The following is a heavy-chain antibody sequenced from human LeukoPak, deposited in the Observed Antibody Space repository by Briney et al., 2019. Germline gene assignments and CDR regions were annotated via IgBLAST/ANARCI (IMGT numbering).Heavy chain of an antibody. CDR1: GFTFSGSA. CDR3: TRQIYCSGGSCFEDY. CDR2: IRSKANSYAT. V-gene: IGHV3-73*01. D-gene: IGHD2-15*01. J-gene: IGHJ4*02. Sequence: GSLKLSCAAYGFTFSGSAMHWVRQASGKGLEWVGRIRSKANSYATAYAASVKGRFTISRDDSKNTAYLQMNSLKTEDTAVYYCTRQIYCSGGSCFEDYWGQGTLVTVSS.